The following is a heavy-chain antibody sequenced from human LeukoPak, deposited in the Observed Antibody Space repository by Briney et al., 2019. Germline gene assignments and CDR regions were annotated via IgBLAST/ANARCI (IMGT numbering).Heavy chain of an antibody. V-gene: IGHV4-34*01. CDR3: ARGPNNDDAFDV. CDR2: INHSGST. D-gene: IGHD1/OR15-1a*01. Sequence: SETLSLTCAVYGGSFSGYYWSWIRQPPGKGLEWIGEINHSGSTNYNPSLKSRVTISVDTSKNQFSLKLSSVTAADTAIYYRARGPNNDDAFDVWGQGTMVTVSS. CDR1: GGSFSGYY. J-gene: IGHJ3*01.